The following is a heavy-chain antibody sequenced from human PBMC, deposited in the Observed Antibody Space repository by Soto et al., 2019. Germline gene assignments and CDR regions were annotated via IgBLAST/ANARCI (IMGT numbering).Heavy chain of an antibody. V-gene: IGHV4-61*01. J-gene: IGHJ4*02. D-gene: IGHD3-22*01. Sequence: QVQLQESGPGLVKPSETLSLTCTVSGGSVSSGSYYWSWIRQPPGKGLEWIGYIYYSGSTNYNPSLKSRVTISVDTSKNQFSLKLSSVTAADTAVYYCARELYDSSDRPYFDYWGQGTLVTVSS. CDR3: ARELYDSSDRPYFDY. CDR2: IYYSGST. CDR1: GGSVSSGSYY.